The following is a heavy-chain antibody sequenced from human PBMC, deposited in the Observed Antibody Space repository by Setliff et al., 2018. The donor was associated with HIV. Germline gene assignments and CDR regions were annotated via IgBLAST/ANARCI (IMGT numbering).Heavy chain of an antibody. V-gene: IGHV1-46*01. CDR1: GYSFSDY. Sequence: GASVKVSCKASGYSFSDYMHWVRQAPGQGLEWMGIINPSGGSTSYAQKFQGRVTMTRDTSTSTVYMELSSLRSEDTAVYYCARDSSGGPTDFQHWGQGTLVTVSS. CDR3: ARDSSGGPTDFQH. D-gene: IGHD6-25*01. J-gene: IGHJ1*01. CDR2: INPSGGST.